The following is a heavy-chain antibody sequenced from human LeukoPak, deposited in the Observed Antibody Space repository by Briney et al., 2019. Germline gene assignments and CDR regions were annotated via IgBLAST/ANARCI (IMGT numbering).Heavy chain of an antibody. J-gene: IGHJ4*02. CDR1: GGSFSGYY. CDR2: INHSGST. CDR3: ARKGRQLWLSFDY. V-gene: IGHV4-34*01. D-gene: IGHD5-18*01. Sequence: SETLSLTCAVYGGSFSGYYSSWIRQPPGKGLEWIGEINHSGSTNYNPSLKSRVTISVDTSKNQFSLKLSSVTAADTAVYYCARKGRQLWLSFDYWGQGTLVTVSS.